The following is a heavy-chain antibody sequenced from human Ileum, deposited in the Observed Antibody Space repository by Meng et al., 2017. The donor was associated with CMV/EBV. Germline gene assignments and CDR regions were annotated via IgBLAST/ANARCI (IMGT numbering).Heavy chain of an antibody. CDR3: ARDQRITQVRGGRFDP. J-gene: IGHJ5*02. V-gene: IGHV4-34*01. D-gene: IGHD3-10*01. CDR2: INHSGRT. Sequence: DGSFSDYFWDWNRQPPGRELKWIGEINHSGRTNYNTTLKSRVTISVDTSKNQFSLKLSSVTAADTAVYYCARDQRITQVRGGRFDPWGQGTLVTVSS. CDR1: DGSFSDYF.